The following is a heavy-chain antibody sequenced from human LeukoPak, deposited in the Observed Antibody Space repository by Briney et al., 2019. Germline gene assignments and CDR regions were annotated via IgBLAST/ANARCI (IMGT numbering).Heavy chain of an antibody. CDR3: ARGGDSSGGILTA. CDR1: GYTFTSYY. D-gene: IGHD6-19*01. V-gene: IGHV1-46*01. J-gene: IGHJ5*02. Sequence: ASVKVSCKASGYTFTSYYMHWLRQAPGQGLEWMGTINPTGGSTRYAQKFQGRVTMTRDMSTSTVYMELSSLRSEDTAVYYCARGGDSSGGILTAWGQGTLVTVSS. CDR2: INPTGGST.